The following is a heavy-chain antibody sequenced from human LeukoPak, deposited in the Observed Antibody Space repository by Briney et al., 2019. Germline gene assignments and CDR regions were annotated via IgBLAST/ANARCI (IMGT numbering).Heavy chain of an antibody. Sequence: GGSLTLSCAASGFTFSSYAMSWVRQAPGQGLEWVSSISSSSSYIYYADSVKGRFTISRDNAKNSLYLQMNSLRAEDTAVYYCARDLEQWLVTPVDYWGQGTLVTVSS. D-gene: IGHD6-19*01. V-gene: IGHV3-21*01. J-gene: IGHJ4*02. CDR1: GFTFSSYA. CDR2: ISSSSSYI. CDR3: ARDLEQWLVTPVDY.